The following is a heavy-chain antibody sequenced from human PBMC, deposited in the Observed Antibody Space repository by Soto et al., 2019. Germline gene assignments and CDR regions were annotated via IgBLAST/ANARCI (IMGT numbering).Heavy chain of an antibody. Sequence: SATLSLTSTVSGGSISSYYWSWIQQPPGKGLEWIGYIYYSGSTNYNPSLKSRVTISVDTSKNQFSLKLSSVTAADTAVYYCASYDYGGKRGYYFDYWGQGTLVNVS. V-gene: IGHV4-59*01. D-gene: IGHD4-17*01. CDR1: GGSISSYY. CDR2: IYYSGST. J-gene: IGHJ4*02. CDR3: ASYDYGGKRGYYFDY.